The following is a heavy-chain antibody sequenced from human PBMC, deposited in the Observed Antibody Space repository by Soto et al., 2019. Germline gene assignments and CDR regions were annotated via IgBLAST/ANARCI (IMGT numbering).Heavy chain of an antibody. V-gene: IGHV4-39*02. D-gene: IGHD2-15*01. Sequence: PSETLSLTCTVSGGSISSSSYYWGWIRQPPGKGLEWIGSIYYSGSTYYNPSLKSRGTISVDTSKNQFSLKLSSVTAADTAVYYCARDGLGRSQYAPPYFDPWGKGTLVTVSS. J-gene: IGHJ5*02. CDR3: ARDGLGRSQYAPPYFDP. CDR1: GGSISSSSYY. CDR2: IYYSGST.